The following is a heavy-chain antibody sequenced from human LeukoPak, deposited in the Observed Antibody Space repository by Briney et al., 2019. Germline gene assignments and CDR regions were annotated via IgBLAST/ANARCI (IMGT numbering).Heavy chain of an antibody. Sequence: GGSLRLSCAASGFTLSSYGMHWVRQAPGKGLEWVAVVWYDGNNQYYADSVKGRFTISRDNSKNTLYLQMNSLRAEDTAVYYCAKDRNFYGSGSYYNAFDYWGQGTLVTVSS. J-gene: IGHJ4*02. D-gene: IGHD3-10*01. CDR2: VWYDGNNQ. V-gene: IGHV3-33*06. CDR1: GFTLSSYG. CDR3: AKDRNFYGSGSYYNAFDY.